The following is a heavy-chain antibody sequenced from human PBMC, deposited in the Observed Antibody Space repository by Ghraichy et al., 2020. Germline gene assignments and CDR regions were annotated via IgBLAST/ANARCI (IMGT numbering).Heavy chain of an antibody. V-gene: IGHV3-53*01. CDR2: IYSGGST. CDR3: ARLPGRVKGAAFDI. CDR1: GFTVSSNY. D-gene: IGHD3-16*01. J-gene: IGHJ3*02. Sequence: GGSLRLSCAASGFTVSSNYMSWVRQAPGKGLEWVSVIYSGGSTYYADSVKGRFTISRDNSTNTLYLQMNSLRAEDTAVYYCARLPGRVKGAAFDIWGQGTMVTVSS.